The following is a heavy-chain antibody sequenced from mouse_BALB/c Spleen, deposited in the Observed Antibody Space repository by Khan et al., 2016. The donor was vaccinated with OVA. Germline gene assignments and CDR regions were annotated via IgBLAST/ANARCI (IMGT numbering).Heavy chain of an antibody. CDR1: GFSLTGYG. D-gene: IGHD2-10*01. V-gene: IGHV2-6-7*01. Sequence: QVQLKESGPGLVAPSQSLSITCTVSGFSLTGYGVNWVRQPPGKGLEWLGMIWGDGSTDYNSALKSRLNLSKDNSKSQVFLKMNSLQTDDTARYXCARAYYGNYREAMDYWGQGTSGTVAS. CDR2: IWGDGST. CDR3: ARAYYGNYREAMDY. J-gene: IGHJ4*01.